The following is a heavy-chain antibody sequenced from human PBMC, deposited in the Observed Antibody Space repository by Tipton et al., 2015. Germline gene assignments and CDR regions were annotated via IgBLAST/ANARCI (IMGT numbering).Heavy chain of an antibody. V-gene: IGHV4-61*02. J-gene: IGHJ4*02. CDR3: ARDPVDGFSFFDY. D-gene: IGHD5-24*01. Sequence: TLSLTCSVSGASINSGRFHWSWIRQSAGKGLEWIGRLTTGGSTKYSPSLNSRVKISLDMSRNQFSLELFSVTAADTAVYYCARDPVDGFSFFDYWGQGTLVTVSS. CDR2: LTTGGST. CDR1: GASINSGRFH.